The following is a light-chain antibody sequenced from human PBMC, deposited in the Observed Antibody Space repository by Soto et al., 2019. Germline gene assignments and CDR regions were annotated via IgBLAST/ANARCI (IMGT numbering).Light chain of an antibody. CDR3: MQALQTPRT. V-gene: IGKV2-28*01. CDR2: LGS. CDR1: QSLLHSNGYNY. Sequence: DIVMTQSPLSLPVTPGEPASISCRSSQSLLHSNGYNYLDWYLQKPRQSPQLLIYLGSNRASGVPDKFSGSGSGTDVTLKISRVEAEDVGVYYCMQALQTPRTFGQGTKLEIK. J-gene: IGKJ2*02.